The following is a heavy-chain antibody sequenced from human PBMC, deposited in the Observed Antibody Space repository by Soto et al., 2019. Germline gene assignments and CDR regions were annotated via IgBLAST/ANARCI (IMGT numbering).Heavy chain of an antibody. CDR2: ISAYNGNT. D-gene: IGHD6-19*01. J-gene: IGHJ4*02. CDR3: AVAGTRWEKYYFDC. CDR1: GYTFTSYG. V-gene: IGHV1-18*01. Sequence: ASVKVSCKASGYTFTSYGISWVRQAPGQGLEWMGWISAYNGNTNYAQKLQGRVTMTTDTSTSTAYMELRSLRSDDTAVYYCAVAGTRWEKYYFDCWGQGTLVTVSS.